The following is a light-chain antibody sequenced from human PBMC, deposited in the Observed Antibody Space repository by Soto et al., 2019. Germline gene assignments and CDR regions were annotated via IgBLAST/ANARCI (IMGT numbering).Light chain of an antibody. CDR2: EVT. CDR1: SSDVGGYNS. V-gene: IGLV2-14*01. Sequence: QSALTQPASVSASPGQSITISCTGTSSDVGGYNSVSWYRQHPGRVPELVIYEVTNQPSGVSSRFSESKSGNSASLTISGLQTEDEADYYCSSYTNLTTRVFGGGTKLTVL. J-gene: IGLJ3*02. CDR3: SSYTNLTTRV.